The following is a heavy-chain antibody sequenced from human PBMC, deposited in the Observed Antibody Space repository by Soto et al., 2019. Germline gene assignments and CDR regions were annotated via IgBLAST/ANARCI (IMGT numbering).Heavy chain of an antibody. CDR1: GGSISSGGYY. Sequence: QVQLQESGPGLVKPSQTLSLTCPVSGGSISSGGYYWSWIRQHPGKGLEGIGYIYYSGSTYYNPSLKSRVTISVDTSKNQFSLKLSSVTAADTAVYYCARIRGPGGTVTTRREEVGWGQGTLVTVSS. V-gene: IGHV4-31*03. CDR2: IYYSGST. CDR3: ARIRGPGGTVTTRREEVG. D-gene: IGHD4-17*01. J-gene: IGHJ4*02.